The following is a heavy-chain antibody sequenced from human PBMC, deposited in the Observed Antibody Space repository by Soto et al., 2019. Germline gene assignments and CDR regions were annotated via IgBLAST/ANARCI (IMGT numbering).Heavy chain of an antibody. V-gene: IGHV3-23*01. Sequence: EERLSESGGGLIQPGGSLRLSCAASGFRFRHYTLSWVRQAPGKGLEWVSESSSDGCSTSYPDSVRGRFIISRDRSKETLYLHMNAVRVDDTGVYFCARERTLSSVPRGYFDLWGRGTLVTVSS. CDR1: GFRFRHYT. CDR3: ARERTLSSVPRGYFDL. J-gene: IGHJ2*01. CDR2: SSSDGCST.